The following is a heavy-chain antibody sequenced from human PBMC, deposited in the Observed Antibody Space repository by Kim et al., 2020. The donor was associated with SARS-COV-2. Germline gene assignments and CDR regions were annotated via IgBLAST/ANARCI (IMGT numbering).Heavy chain of an antibody. J-gene: IGHJ4*02. Sequence: SETLSLTCSVSGASISSRDYFWGWIRQPPGKGLEWIGSISYSGNTYYNPSLKSRVTISVDTSKNQFSLNLSSVTAADTAVYYCARYVRQGSFYFDYWGQGTLVTVSS. D-gene: IGHD3-10*02. V-gene: IGHV4-39*01. CDR2: ISYSGNT. CDR3: ARYVRQGSFYFDY. CDR1: GASISSRDYF.